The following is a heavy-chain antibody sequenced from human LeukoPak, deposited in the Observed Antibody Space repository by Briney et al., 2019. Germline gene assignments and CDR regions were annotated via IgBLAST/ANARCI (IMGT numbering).Heavy chain of an antibody. V-gene: IGHV1-69*04. CDR1: GGTFSSYA. CDR3: ARGADSSGYYLRSPFDY. D-gene: IGHD3-22*01. Sequence: AALVKVSCKASGGTFSSYAISWVRQAPGQGLEWMGRMIPILGIADYAQKFQGRVTITADKSTSTAYVELSSLRSEDTAVYYCARGADSSGYYLRSPFDYWGQGTLVTVSS. J-gene: IGHJ4*02. CDR2: MIPILGIA.